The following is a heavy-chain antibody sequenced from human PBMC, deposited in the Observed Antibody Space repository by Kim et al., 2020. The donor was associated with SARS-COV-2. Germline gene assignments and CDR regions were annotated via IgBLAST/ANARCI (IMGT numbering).Heavy chain of an antibody. Sequence: SETLSLTCAVYGGSFSGYYWSWIRQPPGKGLEWIGEINHSGSTNYNPSLKSRVTISVDTSNNQFSLKLSSVTAADTAVYYCARGYRGYSSSYGYWGQGTLVTVSS. CDR2: INHSGST. D-gene: IGHD6-13*01. CDR3: ARGYRGYSSSYGY. CDR1: GGSFSGYY. V-gene: IGHV4-34*01. J-gene: IGHJ4*02.